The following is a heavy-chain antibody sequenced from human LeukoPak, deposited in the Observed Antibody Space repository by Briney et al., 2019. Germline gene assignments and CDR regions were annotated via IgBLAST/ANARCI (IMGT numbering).Heavy chain of an antibody. J-gene: IGHJ5*02. CDR1: GFTFSSYS. V-gene: IGHV3-21*01. D-gene: IGHD6-19*01. Sequence: GGSPRLSCAASGFTFSSYSMNWVRQAPGKGLEWVSSISTSSIYIYYADSVKGRFTISRDNAKNSLYLQMNSLRAEDTAVYYCARDSETVTSTSSWFDPWGQGTLVTVSS. CDR2: ISTSSIYI. CDR3: ARDSETVTSTSSWFDP.